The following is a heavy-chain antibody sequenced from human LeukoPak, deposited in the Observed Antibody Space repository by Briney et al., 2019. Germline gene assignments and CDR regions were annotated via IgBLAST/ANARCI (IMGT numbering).Heavy chain of an antibody. V-gene: IGHV3-30*18. J-gene: IGHJ4*02. D-gene: IGHD5-24*01. Sequence: GGSLRLSCAASGLTFSSYGMHWVRQAPGKGLEWVAVISYDGSNKYYADSVKGRFTISRDNSKNTLYLQMNSLRAEDTAVYYCAKGDGYNYYFDYWGQGTLVTVSS. CDR3: AKGDGYNYYFDY. CDR2: ISYDGSNK. CDR1: GLTFSSYG.